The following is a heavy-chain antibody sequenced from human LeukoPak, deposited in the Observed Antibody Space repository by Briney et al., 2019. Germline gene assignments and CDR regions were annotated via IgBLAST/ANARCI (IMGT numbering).Heavy chain of an antibody. V-gene: IGHV3-7*01. Sequence: TGGSLRLSCAASGFTFSSYAMSWVRQAPGKGLEWVANIKQDGSEKYYVDSVKGRFTISRDNAKNSLYLQMNSLRAEDTAVYYCARAEGGYDSPQDYWGQGTLVTVSS. CDR2: IKQDGSEK. CDR1: GFTFSSYA. CDR3: ARAEGGYDSPQDY. D-gene: IGHD5-12*01. J-gene: IGHJ4*02.